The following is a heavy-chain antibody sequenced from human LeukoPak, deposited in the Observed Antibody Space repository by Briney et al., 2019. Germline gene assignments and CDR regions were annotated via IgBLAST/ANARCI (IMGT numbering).Heavy chain of an antibody. Sequence: GGSLRLSCAASGFTFSSYWMSWVRQAPGKGLEWVAKIKQDGSEKYYVDSVKGRFTTSRDNAKNSLYLQMNTLRTEDTAVYYCGRDFDGYYYSAYYVDYWGQGTLVTVSS. V-gene: IGHV3-7*03. J-gene: IGHJ4*02. CDR3: GRDFDGYYYSAYYVDY. D-gene: IGHD5-24*01. CDR2: IKQDGSEK. CDR1: GFTFSSYW.